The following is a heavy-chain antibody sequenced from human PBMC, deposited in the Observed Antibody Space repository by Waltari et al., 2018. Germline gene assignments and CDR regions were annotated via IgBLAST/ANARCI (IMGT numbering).Heavy chain of an antibody. CDR1: GFIFGDNY. V-gene: IGHV3-72*01. D-gene: IGHD3-3*02. Sequence: EVQLVESGGGLVQPGGSLRLSFAASGFIFGDNYMDWVRQAPGKGVEWVGRSKNRGANYVTEYAASVQGRFTISRDFSQNSLYLQMNSLRTDDTAVYYCTTSISGAINLYWGQGTLVTVSS. CDR3: TTSISGAINLY. J-gene: IGHJ4*02. CDR2: SKNRGANYVT.